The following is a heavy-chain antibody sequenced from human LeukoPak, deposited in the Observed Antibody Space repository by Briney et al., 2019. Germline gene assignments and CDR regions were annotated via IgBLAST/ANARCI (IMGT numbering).Heavy chain of an antibody. V-gene: IGHV4-39*01. Sequence: SETLSLTCTVSGGSISRSSYYWGWIRQPPGKGLEWIGTIYYSGSTYYNPSLKSRVTISVDTSKNQFSLKLSSVTAADTAVYYCARLSTYNSSWYNYFDYWGQGTLVTVSS. CDR2: IYYSGST. CDR1: GGSISRSSYY. CDR3: ARLSTYNSSWYNYFDY. D-gene: IGHD6-13*01. J-gene: IGHJ4*02.